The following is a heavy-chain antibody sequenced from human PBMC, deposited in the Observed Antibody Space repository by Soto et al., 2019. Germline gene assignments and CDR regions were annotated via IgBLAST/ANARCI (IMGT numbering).Heavy chain of an antibody. CDR1: GGTFSSYT. V-gene: IGHV1-69*02. D-gene: IGHD2-15*01. Sequence: QVQLVQSGAEVKKPGSSVKVSCKASGGTFSSYTISWVRQAPGQGLEWMGRIIPILGIANYAQKFQGRVTSTVDKHTGTAYMELSSLRHEDTAVYYCARVVGGVVVVAAPLGYCYGMDVWGQGTTVTVSS. CDR3: ARVVGGVVVVAAPLGYCYGMDV. J-gene: IGHJ6*02. CDR2: IIPILGIA.